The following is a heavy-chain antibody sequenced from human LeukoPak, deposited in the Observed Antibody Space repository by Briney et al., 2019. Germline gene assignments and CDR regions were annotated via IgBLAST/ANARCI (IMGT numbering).Heavy chain of an antibody. CDR2: INHSGST. V-gene: IGHV4-34*01. D-gene: IGHD5-24*01. CDR1: GGSFGGYH. J-gene: IGHJ4*02. Sequence: SETLSLTCDVYGGSFGGYHWSWIRQPPGKGLEWIGEINHSGSTNYNPSLKSRVTISVDTSKNQFSLKVSSVTAADTAVYYCARRPDGFDYWGQGTLVTVSS. CDR3: ARRPDGFDY.